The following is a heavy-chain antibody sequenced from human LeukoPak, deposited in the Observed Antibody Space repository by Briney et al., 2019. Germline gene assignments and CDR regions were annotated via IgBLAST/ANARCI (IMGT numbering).Heavy chain of an antibody. J-gene: IGHJ4*02. V-gene: IGHV3-48*01. CDR2: ISSSSTI. CDR3: ARIGSSDFDY. D-gene: IGHD2-2*01. Sequence: GGSLRLSCAASGFTFSSYSMNWVRQAPGKGLEWVSYISSSSTIYYADSVKGRFTISRDNAKNSLYLQMNSLRAEDTAVYYCARIGSSDFDYWGQGTLVTVSS. CDR1: GFTFSSYS.